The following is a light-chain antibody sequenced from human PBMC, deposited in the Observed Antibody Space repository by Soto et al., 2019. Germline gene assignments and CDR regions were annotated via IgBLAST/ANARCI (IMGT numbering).Light chain of an antibody. CDR1: ASTIGRNY. CDR3: AAWDDHPGGFYV. V-gene: IGLV1-47*01. J-gene: IGLJ1*01. CDR2: RNS. Sequence: QSVLTQSPSASGTPGQRVTISCSGSASTIGRNYVYWYQQLPGTAPKLLIYRNSQPPSGVPDRFSGSKSGTSASLAISGARSGDGAEYYCAAWDDHPGGFYVFGDGTKLTVL.